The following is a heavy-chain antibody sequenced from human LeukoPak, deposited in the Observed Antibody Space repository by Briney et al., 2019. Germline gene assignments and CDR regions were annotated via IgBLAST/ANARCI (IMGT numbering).Heavy chain of an antibody. D-gene: IGHD2-2*01. CDR1: GGSFSSGSYY. CDR2: IYYSGST. Sequence: SETLSLTCTVSGGSFSSGSYYWSWIRQPPGTGLKWIGYIYYSGSTNYNPSLKSRVTIAVDTSKNQFSLKLSSVTAADTAVYYCARGWNDCSSTSCFNWFDPWGQGTLVTVSS. J-gene: IGHJ5*02. CDR3: ARGWNDCSSTSCFNWFDP. V-gene: IGHV4-61*01.